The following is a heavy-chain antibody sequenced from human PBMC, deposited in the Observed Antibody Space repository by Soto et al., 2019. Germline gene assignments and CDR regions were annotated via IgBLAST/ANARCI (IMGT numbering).Heavy chain of an antibody. Sequence: EVQLVESGGGLVQPGGSLGLSCAASGFTFSSYAMHWVRQAPGKGLEYVSVISSNGGSTYYANSVKGRFTISRDNSKNTLYLQMGSLRAEDMAVYYCARGSNGYHFDYWGQGTLVTVSS. CDR1: GFTFSSYA. CDR3: ARGSNGYHFDY. V-gene: IGHV3-64*01. CDR2: ISSNGGST. J-gene: IGHJ4*02. D-gene: IGHD5-12*01.